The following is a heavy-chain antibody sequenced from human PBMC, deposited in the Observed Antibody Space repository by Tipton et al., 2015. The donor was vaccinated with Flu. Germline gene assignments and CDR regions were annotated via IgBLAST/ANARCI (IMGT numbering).Heavy chain of an antibody. CDR1: GFTFDDYA. CDR2: ISWNSGTI. CDR3: VKEESVYQNGFDV. V-gene: IGHV3-9*01. Sequence: RSLRLSCAASGFTFDDYAMHWVRQGPGKGLEWVGDISWNSGTIGYADSVKGRFTISSDNAKSSLYLQMNSLRAEDTALYYCVKEESVYQNGFDVWGQGTMVTVSS. D-gene: IGHD2/OR15-2a*01. J-gene: IGHJ3*01.